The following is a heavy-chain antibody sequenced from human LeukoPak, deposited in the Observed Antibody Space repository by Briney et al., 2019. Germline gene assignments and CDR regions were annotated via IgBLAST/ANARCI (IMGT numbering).Heavy chain of an antibody. CDR2: TYRGGSS. V-gene: IGHV3-53*01. D-gene: IGHD3-3*01. CDR1: GFTVRSND. J-gene: IGHJ4*03. CDR3: ARAGFWSGYYLDF. Sequence: PGGSLRLSCAASGFTVRSNDVSWVRQAPGKGLEWVSLTYRGGSSYYADSVKGRFTISRDNSKNTLYLQMNSLRVEDTAVYYCARAGFWSGYYLDFWGQGTLVTVSS.